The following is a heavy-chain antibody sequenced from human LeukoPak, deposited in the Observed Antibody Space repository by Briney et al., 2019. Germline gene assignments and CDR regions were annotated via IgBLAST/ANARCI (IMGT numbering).Heavy chain of an antibody. D-gene: IGHD3-22*01. J-gene: IGHJ4*02. V-gene: IGHV1-69*13. CDR1: GGTFSSYA. Sequence: ASVKVSCKASGGTFSSYAISWVRRAPGQGLEWMGGIIPIFGTANYAQKFQGRVTITADESTSTAYMELSSLRSEDTAVYYCARDCGSYYDSSGYSSGYFDYWGQGTLVTVSS. CDR3: ARDCGSYYDSSGYSSGYFDY. CDR2: IIPIFGTA.